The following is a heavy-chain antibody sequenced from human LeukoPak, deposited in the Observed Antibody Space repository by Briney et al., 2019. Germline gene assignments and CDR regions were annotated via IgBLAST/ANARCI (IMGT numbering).Heavy chain of an antibody. V-gene: IGHV4-59*08. CDR2: IYYSGST. J-gene: IGHJ5*02. CDR3: ARAGNYDILTGYEP. Sequence: PSETLSLTCTVSGGSISSYYWSWIRQPPGKGLEWIGYIYYSGSTNYNLSLKSRVTISVDTSKNQFSLKLSSVTAADTAVYYCARAGNYDILTGYEPWGQGTLVTVSS. CDR1: GGSISSYY. D-gene: IGHD3-9*01.